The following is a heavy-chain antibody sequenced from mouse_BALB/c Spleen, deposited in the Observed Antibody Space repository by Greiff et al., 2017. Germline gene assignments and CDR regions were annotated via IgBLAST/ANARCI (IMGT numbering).Heavy chain of an antibody. J-gene: IGHJ4*01. V-gene: IGHV2-2*02. CDR1: GFSLTSYG. CDR3: ARAYGNYVGGAMDY. CDR2: IWSGGST. D-gene: IGHD2-10*02. Sequence: VQLHQSGPGLVQPSQSLSITCTVSGFSLTSYGVHWVRQSPGKGLEWLGVIWSGGSTDYNAAFISRLSISKDNSKSQVFFKMNSLQANDTAIYYCARAYGNYVGGAMDYWGQGTSVTVSS.